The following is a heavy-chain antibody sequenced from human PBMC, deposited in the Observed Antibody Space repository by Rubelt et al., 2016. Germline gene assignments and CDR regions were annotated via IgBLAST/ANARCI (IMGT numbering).Heavy chain of an antibody. CDR3: AREAYSGRYPLIDY. CDR2: ISAYTVNT. Sequence: QVQLVQSGAEVKKPGASVKVSCKASGYTFTTYGINWVRQAPGQGLEWMGWISAYTVNTNHAQKRHVRVTITPTPSPGTASLGLRSLRSADAAVYYCAREAYSGRYPLIDYWCQGTLVTVSS. V-gene: IGHV1-18*01. J-gene: IGHJ4*02. D-gene: IGHD1-26*01. CDR1: GYTFTTYG.